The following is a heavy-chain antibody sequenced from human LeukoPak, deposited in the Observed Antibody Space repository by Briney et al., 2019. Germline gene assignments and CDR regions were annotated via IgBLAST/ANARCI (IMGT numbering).Heavy chain of an antibody. D-gene: IGHD6-19*01. CDR2: ITPIFGTP. V-gene: IGHV1-69*01. J-gene: IGHJ3*02. Sequence: SVKVSCKASGGTFSTSGITWVRQAPGQGLEWMGGITPIFGTPDYAQKFQGRVTIIADESMSTAYMDLRSLRSEDTAVYYCARRGLVDVFHAFDIWGQGTLVTVSS. CDR1: GGTFSTSG. CDR3: ARRGLVDVFHAFDI.